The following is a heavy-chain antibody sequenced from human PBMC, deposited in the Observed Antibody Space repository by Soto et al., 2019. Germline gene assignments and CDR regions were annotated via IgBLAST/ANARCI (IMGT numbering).Heavy chain of an antibody. CDR1: GFTLSYYG. J-gene: IGHJ4*02. V-gene: IGHV3-23*01. D-gene: IGHD1-26*01. Sequence: GGSLRLSCAASGFTLSYYGMSWVRQAPGKGLEWVSAVSPNGQGIYYADSVRGRFTISRDISKNTLYLQMNSLRAEDTAVYYCARDLIMWELLPLDYWGQGTLVTVSS. CDR2: VSPNGQGI. CDR3: ARDLIMWELLPLDY.